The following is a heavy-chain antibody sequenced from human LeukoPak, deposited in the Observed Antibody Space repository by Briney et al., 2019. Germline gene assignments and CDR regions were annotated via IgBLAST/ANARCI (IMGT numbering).Heavy chain of an antibody. CDR2: INSDGSST. CDR3: ARVEGSYAAPDY. J-gene: IGHJ4*02. D-gene: IGHD3-16*01. Sequence: PGGSLRLSCAASGFTFSSYWIHWVRQAPGKGRVCVSRINSDGSSTTYADSVEGRFTIPRDNAKNTLYLQMNSLRAGDTAVYYCARVEGSYAAPDYWGKGTLVTVSS. V-gene: IGHV3-74*01. CDR1: GFTFSSYW.